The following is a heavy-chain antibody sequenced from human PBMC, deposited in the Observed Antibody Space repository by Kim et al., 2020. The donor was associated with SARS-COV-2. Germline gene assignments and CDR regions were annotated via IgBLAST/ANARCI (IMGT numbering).Heavy chain of an antibody. D-gene: IGHD5-12*01. CDR3: ARGWATKLDYYYGMDV. Sequence: GGSLRLSCAASGFTFSSYAMHWVRQAPGKGLEWVAVISYDGSNKYYADSVKGRFTISRDNSKNTLYLQMNSLRAEDTAVYYCARGWATKLDYYYGMDVWGQGTTVTVSS. V-gene: IGHV3-30*04. CDR2: ISYDGSNK. CDR1: GFTFSSYA. J-gene: IGHJ6*02.